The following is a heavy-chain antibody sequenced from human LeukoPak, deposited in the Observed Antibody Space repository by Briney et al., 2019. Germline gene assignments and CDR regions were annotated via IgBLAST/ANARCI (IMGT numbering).Heavy chain of an antibody. CDR1: GYKFTYYS. CDR3: ARHAPRTGYYDAFDI. CDR2: IYPGDSDT. Sequence: GESLKISCKGSGYKFTYYSIGWVGPMPREDLGWRGVIYPGDSDTRYSPSFQGQVTISADKSISTAYLQWSSLKASDTAMYYCARHAPRTGYYDAFDIWGQGTMVTVSS. D-gene: IGHD3-22*01. J-gene: IGHJ3*02. V-gene: IGHV5-51*01.